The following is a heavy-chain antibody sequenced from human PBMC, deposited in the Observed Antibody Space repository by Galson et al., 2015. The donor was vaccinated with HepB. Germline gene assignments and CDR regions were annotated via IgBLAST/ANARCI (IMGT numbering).Heavy chain of an antibody. Sequence: SLRLSCAASGFTFSSYAMHWVRQAPGKGLEYVSAISSNGGSTYYANSVKGRFTISRDNSKNTLYLQMGSLRAEDMAVYYCARVGFGELLFSYWGQGTLVTVSS. CDR2: ISSNGGST. CDR3: ARVGFGELLFSY. V-gene: IGHV3-64*01. CDR1: GFTFSSYA. D-gene: IGHD3-10*01. J-gene: IGHJ4*02.